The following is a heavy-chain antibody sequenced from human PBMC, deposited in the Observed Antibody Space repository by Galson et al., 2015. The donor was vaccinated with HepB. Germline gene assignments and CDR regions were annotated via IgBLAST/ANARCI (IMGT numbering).Heavy chain of an antibody. Sequence: SLRLSCAASGFTVSSNHMSWVRQAPGKGLEWVSVIFSGGSTYYADSVKGRFTISRDNSKNTLYLQMNSLRAEDTAVYYCASGQAYYYDSGLVYWGQGTLVTVSS. CDR3: ASGQAYYYDSGLVY. J-gene: IGHJ4*02. CDR2: IFSGGST. D-gene: IGHD3-22*01. CDR1: GFTVSSNH. V-gene: IGHV3-53*01.